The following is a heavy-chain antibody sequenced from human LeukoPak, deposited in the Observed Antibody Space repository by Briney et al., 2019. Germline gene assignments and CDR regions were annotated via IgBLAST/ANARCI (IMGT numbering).Heavy chain of an antibody. CDR1: GFTFSSYE. CDR3: ARILLWFGELYDY. CDR2: ISSSGSTI. J-gene: IGHJ4*02. D-gene: IGHD3-10*01. Sequence: GGSLRLSCAASGFTFSSYEMNWVRQAPGKGLEWVSYISSSGSTIYYADSVKGRFTISRDNAKNSLYLQMSSLRAEDTAVYYCARILLWFGELYDYWGQGTLVTVSS. V-gene: IGHV3-48*03.